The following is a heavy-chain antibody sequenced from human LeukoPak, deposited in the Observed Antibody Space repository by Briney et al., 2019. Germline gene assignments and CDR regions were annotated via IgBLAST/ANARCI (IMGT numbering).Heavy chain of an antibody. V-gene: IGHV3-48*01. CDR2: ISSGSSTT. D-gene: IGHD6-13*01. CDR3: AKEPGILREGDWFDP. J-gene: IGHJ5*02. CDR1: GFTFSSYS. Sequence: PGGSLRLSCAASGFTFSSYSMNWVRQAPGKGLEWVSYISSGSSTTYYADSVKGRFTISRDNSKNTLYLQMNSLRAEGTAVYYCAKEPGILREGDWFDPWGQGTLVTVSS.